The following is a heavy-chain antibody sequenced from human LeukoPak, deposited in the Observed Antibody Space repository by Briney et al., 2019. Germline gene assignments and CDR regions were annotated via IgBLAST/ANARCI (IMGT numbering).Heavy chain of an antibody. Sequence: SETLSLTCTVSGGSISSSSYYWGWIRQPPGKGLEWIGSIYYSGSTYYNPSLKSRVTISVDTSKNQFSLKLSSVTAADTAVYYCARGVFTPRGYSGYGPYYFDYWGQGTLVTVSS. D-gene: IGHD5-12*01. CDR2: IYYSGST. V-gene: IGHV4-39*07. CDR1: GGSISSSSYY. J-gene: IGHJ4*02. CDR3: ARGVFTPRGYSGYGPYYFDY.